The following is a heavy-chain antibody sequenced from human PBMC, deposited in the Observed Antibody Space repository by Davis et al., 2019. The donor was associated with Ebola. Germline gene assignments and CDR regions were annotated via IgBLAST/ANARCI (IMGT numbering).Heavy chain of an antibody. J-gene: IGHJ6*02. CDR2: ISPNSGGT. CDR3: ARDARESHYGMDV. CDR1: GYTFTDSY. D-gene: IGHD5-24*01. Sequence: ASVKVSCKASGYTFTDSYMHWVRQAPGQGIEWMAWISPNSGGTAYAQRFQGRVTLTRDTSISTAYMEVSSLRSDDTAVYYCARDARESHYGMDVWGQGTTVTVSS. V-gene: IGHV1-2*02.